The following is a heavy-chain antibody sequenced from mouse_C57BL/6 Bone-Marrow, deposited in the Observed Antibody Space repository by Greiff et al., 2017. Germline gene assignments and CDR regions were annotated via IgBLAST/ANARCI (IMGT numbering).Heavy chain of an antibody. D-gene: IGHD2-4*01. CDR1: GFTFSDYY. CDR3: ARHSYYYSHYAMDY. Sequence: EVMLVESGGGLVQPGGSLKLSCAASGFTFSDYYMYWVRQTPEKRLEWVAYISNGGGCTYYPDTVKGRFTISRDNAKNTLYLQMSRLKSEDTAMYYCARHSYYYSHYAMDYWGQGPSVTVSS. V-gene: IGHV5-12*01. CDR2: ISNGGGCT. J-gene: IGHJ4*01.